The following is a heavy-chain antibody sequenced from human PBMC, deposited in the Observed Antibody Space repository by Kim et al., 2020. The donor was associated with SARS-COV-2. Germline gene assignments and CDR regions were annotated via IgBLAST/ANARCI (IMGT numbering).Heavy chain of an antibody. Sequence: GGSLRLSCAASGFTFSLYTMNWVRQAPGKGLEWISHISSTSSTIYYADSVKGRLTVSRDNAKNSLYLQMQSLRAEDTAIYFCTRENFWYFDLWGRGTLVT. CDR1: GFTFSLYT. J-gene: IGHJ2*01. V-gene: IGHV3-48*04. CDR2: ISSTSSTI. CDR3: TRENFWYFDL. D-gene: IGHD1-7*01.